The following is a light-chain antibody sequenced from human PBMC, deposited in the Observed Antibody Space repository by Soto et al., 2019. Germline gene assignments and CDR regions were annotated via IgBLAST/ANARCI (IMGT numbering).Light chain of an antibody. Sequence: QSALTQPPSVSGSPGQSVTISCTGTSSDVGAYNYVSWYQQYPGKAPKLMIYEVSKRPSGVPDRFSGSKSGKTASLTVSGLQPEDEADYYCTSYAGSNIWVFGGGTQLTVL. CDR3: TSYAGSNIWV. V-gene: IGLV2-8*01. CDR2: EVS. CDR1: SSDVGAYNY. J-gene: IGLJ3*02.